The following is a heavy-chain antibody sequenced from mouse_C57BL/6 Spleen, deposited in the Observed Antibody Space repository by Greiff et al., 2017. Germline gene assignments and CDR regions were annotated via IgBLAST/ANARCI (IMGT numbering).Heavy chain of an antibody. CDR2: ISSGGDYI. Sequence: EVKLVESGEGLVKPGGSLKLSCAASGFTFSSYAMSWVRQTPEKRLEWVAYISSGGDYISYADTVKGRFTISRDNARNTLYMQMSSLKSEDTAMYYCTREGGYYGSSYPFAYWGQGTLVTVSA. CDR1: GFTFSSYA. J-gene: IGHJ3*01. V-gene: IGHV5-9-1*02. D-gene: IGHD1-1*01. CDR3: TREGGYYGSSYPFAY.